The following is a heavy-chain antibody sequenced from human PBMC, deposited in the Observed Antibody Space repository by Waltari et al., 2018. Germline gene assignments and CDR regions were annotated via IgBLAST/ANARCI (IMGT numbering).Heavy chain of an antibody. CDR1: GGSISSHY. V-gene: IGHV4-59*11. J-gene: IGHJ6*02. Sequence: QVQLQESGPGLVKPSETLSLTCTGSGGSISSHYWSWIRQPPGKGLELIGYIYYSGSTNYNPSLKSRVTISVDTSKNQFSLKLSSVTAADTAVYYCARGSSDYYYYYGMDVWGQGTTVTVSS. CDR2: IYYSGST. CDR3: ARGSSDYYYYYGMDV. D-gene: IGHD6-6*01.